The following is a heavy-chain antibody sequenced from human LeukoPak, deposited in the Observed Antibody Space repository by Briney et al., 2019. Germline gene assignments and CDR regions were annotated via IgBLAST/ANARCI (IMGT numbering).Heavy chain of an antibody. CDR2: IYYSGST. CDR3: ARAGSHTDI. CDR1: GGSISSYY. V-gene: IGHV4-59*08. J-gene: IGHJ3*02. Sequence: SETLSLTCTVSGGSISSYYWSWLRQPPRKGLEWIGYIYYSGSTNYNPSLKSRVTISVDTSNNQFSLKLSSVADADTALYYCARAGSHTDILGQGTMVTESS.